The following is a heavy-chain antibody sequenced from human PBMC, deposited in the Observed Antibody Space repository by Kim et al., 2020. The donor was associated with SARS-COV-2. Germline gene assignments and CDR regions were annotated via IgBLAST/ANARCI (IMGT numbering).Heavy chain of an antibody. CDR3: ARGVYCSGGSCYFDY. J-gene: IGHJ4*02. CDR2: INHSGST. Sequence: SETLSLTCAVYGGSFSGYYWSWIRQPPGKGLEWIGEINHSGSTNYNPSLKSRVTISVDTSKNQFSLKLSSVTAADTAVYYCARGVYCSGGSCYFDYWGQG. CDR1: GGSFSGYY. D-gene: IGHD2-15*01. V-gene: IGHV4-34*01.